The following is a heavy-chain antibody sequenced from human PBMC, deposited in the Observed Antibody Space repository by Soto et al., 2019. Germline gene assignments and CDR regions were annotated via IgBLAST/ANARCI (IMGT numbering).Heavy chain of an antibody. D-gene: IGHD2-2*01. CDR2: ISSSSSYI. J-gene: IGHJ3*02. V-gene: IGHV3-21*01. CDR3: ARDGVYCSSTSCYDAFDI. Sequence: GGSLRLSCAASGFTFSSYSMNWVRQAPGKGLEWVSSISSSSSYIYYADSVKGRFTISRDNAKNSLYLQMNSLRAEETAVYYCARDGVYCSSTSCYDAFDIWGQGTMVTVSS. CDR1: GFTFSSYS.